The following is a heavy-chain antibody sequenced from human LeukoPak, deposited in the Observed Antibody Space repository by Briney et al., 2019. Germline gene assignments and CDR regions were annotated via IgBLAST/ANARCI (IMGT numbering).Heavy chain of an antibody. D-gene: IGHD1-26*01. V-gene: IGHV3-33*06. Sequence: GGSLRLSCAASGFTFSSYGMHWVRQAPGKGLEWVAVIWYDGSSKYYADSVKGRFTISRDNSKNTLCLQMNRLRAEDTAMYYCAKAGFVGTNDFDYWGQGTLVTLSS. CDR1: GFTFSSYG. J-gene: IGHJ4*02. CDR2: IWYDGSSK. CDR3: AKAGFVGTNDFDY.